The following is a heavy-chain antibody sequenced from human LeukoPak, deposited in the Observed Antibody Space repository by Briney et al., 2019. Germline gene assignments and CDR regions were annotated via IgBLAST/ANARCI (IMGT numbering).Heavy chain of an antibody. CDR1: GFTFSNYA. V-gene: IGHV3-23*01. J-gene: IGHJ4*02. Sequence: PGGSLRLSCAASGFTFSNYAMNWVRQAPGKGLEWVSCISASGGTKLYADSVKGRFIISRDDSKNTLYVQVSSLRAEDTAVYYCARSLKWNLVGFDYWGQGTLVTVSS. CDR2: ISASGGTK. D-gene: IGHD1-1*01. CDR3: ARSLKWNLVGFDY.